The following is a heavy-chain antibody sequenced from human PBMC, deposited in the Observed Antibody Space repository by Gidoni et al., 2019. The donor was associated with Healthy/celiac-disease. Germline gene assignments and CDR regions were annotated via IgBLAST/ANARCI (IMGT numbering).Heavy chain of an antibody. CDR2: ISSSSSYI. CDR1: GFTFSSYS. D-gene: IGHD6-19*01. Sequence: EVQLVESGGGLVKPGGSLRLPCAASGFTFSSYSMNWVRQAPGKGLEWVSSISSSSSYIYYADSVKGRFTISRDNAKNSLYLQMNSLRAEDTAVYYCARDLGSSGWVYWGRYYYGMDVWGQGTTVTVSS. V-gene: IGHV3-21*01. CDR3: ARDLGSSGWVYWGRYYYGMDV. J-gene: IGHJ6*02.